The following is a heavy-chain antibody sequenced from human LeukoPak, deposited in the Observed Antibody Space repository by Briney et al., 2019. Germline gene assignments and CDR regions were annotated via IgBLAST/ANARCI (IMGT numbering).Heavy chain of an antibody. Sequence: GGSLRLSCAASGFTFRIYAMSWVRQAPGKGLEWVSGISGSDASTFYADSVKGRFTISRDNSKNTLYLQMNSLRAEDTAVYYCASQSEGGTCNDYWGQGTLVTVSS. D-gene: IGHD1-26*01. J-gene: IGHJ4*02. V-gene: IGHV3-23*01. CDR3: ASQSEGGTCNDY. CDR2: ISGSDAST. CDR1: GFTFRIYA.